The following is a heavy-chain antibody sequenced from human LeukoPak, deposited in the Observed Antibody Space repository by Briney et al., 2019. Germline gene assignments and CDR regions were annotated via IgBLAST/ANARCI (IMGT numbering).Heavy chain of an antibody. CDR2: INHSGST. Sequence: SETLSLTCAVYGGSFSGYYWSWIRQPPEKGLEWFGEINHSGSTNDHPSLKSRVTISVDTSKNQFSLKLSSVTAADTDIYYCARGLRTLIAARPSAFDIWGQGTMVTVSS. J-gene: IGHJ3*02. CDR1: GGSFSGYY. D-gene: IGHD6-6*01. V-gene: IGHV4-34*01. CDR3: ARGLRTLIAARPSAFDI.